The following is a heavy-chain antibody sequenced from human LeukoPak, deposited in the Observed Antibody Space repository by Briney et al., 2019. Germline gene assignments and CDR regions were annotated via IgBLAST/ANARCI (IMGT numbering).Heavy chain of an antibody. CDR3: ARERGHDYGDYMFDY. D-gene: IGHD4-17*01. V-gene: IGHV4-59*11. CDR1: GGSISSHY. Sequence: SETLSLTCTVSGGSISSHYWSWIRQPPGKGLESIGYIYYSGSTNYNPSLKSRVTISVDTSKNQFSLKLSSVTAADTAVYYCARERGHDYGDYMFDYWGQGTLVTVSS. J-gene: IGHJ4*02. CDR2: IYYSGST.